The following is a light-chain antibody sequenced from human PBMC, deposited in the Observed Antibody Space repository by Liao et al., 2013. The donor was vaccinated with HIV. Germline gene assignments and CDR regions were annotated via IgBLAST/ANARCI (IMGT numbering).Light chain of an antibody. J-gene: IGLJ2*01. CDR2: YDS. V-gene: IGLV3-21*04. CDR3: QVWHIDTDHVI. CDR1: NIGSKS. Sequence: SYELTQPPSVSVAPGKTARITCGGNNIGSKSVHWYLQKPGQAPVVVIYYDSDRPSGIPERFSGSKSGNTATLTISRVEAGDEADYFCQVWHIDTDHVIFGGGTKLTVL.